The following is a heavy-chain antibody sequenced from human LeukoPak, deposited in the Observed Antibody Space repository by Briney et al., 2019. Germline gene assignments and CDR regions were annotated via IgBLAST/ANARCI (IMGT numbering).Heavy chain of an antibody. D-gene: IGHD6-13*01. V-gene: IGHV4-59*01. CDR3: ARLNSSSWLPFDY. Sequence: SETLSLTCTVSGGSISSYYWSWLRQPPGKGLEWIGYIYYSGSTNYNPSLKSRVTISVDTSKNQFSPKLSSVTAADTAVYYCARLNSSSWLPFDYWGQGTLVTVSS. J-gene: IGHJ4*02. CDR1: GGSISSYY. CDR2: IYYSGST.